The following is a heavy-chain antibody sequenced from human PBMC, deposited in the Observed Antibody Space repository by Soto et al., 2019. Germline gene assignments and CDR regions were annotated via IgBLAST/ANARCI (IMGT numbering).Heavy chain of an antibody. D-gene: IGHD2-15*01. CDR1: GYAFTSFG. CDR3: ARCSGGTCYASYAFDI. Sequence: QVQLVQSGIEVKNPGASVKVSCKASGYAFTSFGISWVRQAPGQGLEWMGWTVANNGYTKYAQNLQVRVTLITDTSTSTAYMELRSLMYDDTAVYYCARCSGGTCYASYAFDIWGQGTMVTVSS. J-gene: IGHJ3*02. V-gene: IGHV1-18*01. CDR2: TVANNGYT.